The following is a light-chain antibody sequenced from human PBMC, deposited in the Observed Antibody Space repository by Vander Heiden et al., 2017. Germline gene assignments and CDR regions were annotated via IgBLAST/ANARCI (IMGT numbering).Light chain of an antibody. V-gene: IGLV1-40*01. CDR3: QSYDSSLSGYV. CDR1: SSNIGAGYD. J-gene: IGLJ1*01. CDR2: GNS. Sequence: QSVLTQPPSVSGAPGQRVTISCTGSSSNIGAGYDVHWYQQLPGTAPKLLIYGNSNRPSGVPDRFSGSKSGTSASLAITGFQAEDEADYYCQSYDSSLSGYVFGTGTKVNVL.